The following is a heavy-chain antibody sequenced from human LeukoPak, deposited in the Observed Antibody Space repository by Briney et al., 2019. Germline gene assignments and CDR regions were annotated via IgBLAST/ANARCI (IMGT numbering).Heavy chain of an antibody. V-gene: IGHV4-30-2*01. D-gene: IGHD3-10*01. Sequence: PSETLSLTCTVFGGSISRSGYYWSWIRQHPGKGLEWIGYTYHSGSTYYNPSLKSRVTISVDRSKNQFSLKLSSVTAADTAVYYCARVKFGEMGMDVWGQGTTVTVSS. CDR1: GGSISRSGYY. J-gene: IGHJ6*02. CDR3: ARVKFGEMGMDV. CDR2: TYHSGST.